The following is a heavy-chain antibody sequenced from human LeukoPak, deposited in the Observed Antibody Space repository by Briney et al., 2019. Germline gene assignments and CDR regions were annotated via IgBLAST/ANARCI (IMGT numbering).Heavy chain of an antibody. Sequence: KASETLSLTCAVYGGSLSGYYWRWIRQPPGKGLEWIGEINHSGATNYNPSLKSRVTIAVDTSKNQFSLRLSSVTAADTAMYYCARGTYGVYYFDYWGQGALVTVSS. J-gene: IGHJ4*02. CDR1: GGSLSGYY. CDR2: INHSGAT. V-gene: IGHV4-34*01. D-gene: IGHD4-17*01. CDR3: ARGTYGVYYFDY.